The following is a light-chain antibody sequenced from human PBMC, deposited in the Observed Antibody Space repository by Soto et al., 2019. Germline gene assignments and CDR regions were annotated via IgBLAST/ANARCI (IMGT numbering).Light chain of an antibody. CDR2: AAS. CDR1: QSISSY. V-gene: IGKV1-39*01. Sequence: IQLTQFPSSLSASVGDRVTITCRASQSISSYLNWYQQKPGKAPKLLIYAASSLQSGVPSRFSGSGSGTEFTLTISSLQPDDFATYYCQHYNSYSEAFGQGTKVDIK. J-gene: IGKJ1*01. CDR3: QHYNSYSEA.